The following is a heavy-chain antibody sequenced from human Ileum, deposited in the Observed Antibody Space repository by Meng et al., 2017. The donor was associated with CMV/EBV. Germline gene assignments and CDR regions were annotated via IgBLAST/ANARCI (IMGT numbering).Heavy chain of an antibody. CDR3: TYGWPLKY. CDR1: DSVSISTES. Sequence: QGQLHQSGSGLVKPSQTLSLTCAGDSVSISTESWNWIRQSPSRGLEWLGRTWYGSKWYYEYAVSVKSRITIIPDTSQNQISLQLNSVTPDDTAVYYCTYGWPLKYWGQGSLVTVSS. V-gene: IGHV6-1*01. CDR2: TWYGSKWYY. D-gene: IGHD3-10*01. J-gene: IGHJ4*02.